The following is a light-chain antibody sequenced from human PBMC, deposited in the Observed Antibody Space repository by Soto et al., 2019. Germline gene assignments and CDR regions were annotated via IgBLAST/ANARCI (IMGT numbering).Light chain of an antibody. Sequence: QSALTQPASVSGSPGQSITISCIGTSSDIGGYNYVSWYQQYPGKAPKLIVYDVTDRPSGVSSRFSGSKSGNTASLTISGLQAEDEADYYCCSHTTSGTLWVFGGGTKLTVL. CDR2: DVT. V-gene: IGLV2-14*01. CDR3: CSHTTSGTLWV. J-gene: IGLJ3*02. CDR1: SSDIGGYNY.